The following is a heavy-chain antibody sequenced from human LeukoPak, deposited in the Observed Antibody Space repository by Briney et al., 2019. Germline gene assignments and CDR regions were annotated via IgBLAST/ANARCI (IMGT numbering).Heavy chain of an antibody. D-gene: IGHD3-22*01. V-gene: IGHV4-59*08. CDR1: GGSISSYY. Sequence: SETLSLTCTVSGGSISSYYWSWIRQPPGKGLEWIGYIYDSGSTNYNPSLKSRVTISVDTSKNQFSLKLSPVTAADTAVYYCARTKGKTRYDSSGYYQKYYFDYWGQGTLVTVSS. CDR2: IYDSGST. J-gene: IGHJ4*02. CDR3: ARTKGKTRYDSSGYYQKYYFDY.